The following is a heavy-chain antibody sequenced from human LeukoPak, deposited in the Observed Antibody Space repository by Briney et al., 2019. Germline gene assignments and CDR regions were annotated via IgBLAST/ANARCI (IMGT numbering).Heavy chain of an antibody. CDR2: INHSGST. Sequence: PSETLPLTCAVYGGSFSGYSWSWIRQLPGKGLEWIVEINHSGSTKNNPSLKSRVTISVDTSKNQFSLKLTSVTAADTAVYYCARGANYYDSSGYSATFDYWGQGTLVTVSS. CDR3: ARGANYYDSSGYSATFDY. V-gene: IGHV4-34*01. D-gene: IGHD3-22*01. J-gene: IGHJ4*02. CDR1: GGSFSGYS.